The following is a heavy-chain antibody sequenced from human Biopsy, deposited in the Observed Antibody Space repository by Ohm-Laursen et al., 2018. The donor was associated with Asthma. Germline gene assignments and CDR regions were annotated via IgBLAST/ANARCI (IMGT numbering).Heavy chain of an antibody. CDR1: GDSFSNYA. Sequence: SVKVPCKPSGDSFSNYAISWVRQAPGQGLEWMGGLIPVLGTPDHAQMFEGRVTITADESTSTAYMELSSLSSEDTAVYYCARGYSGSDRIVYYYSGLEVWGQGTTVAVSS. CDR3: ARGYSGSDRIVYYYSGLEV. V-gene: IGHV1-69*13. J-gene: IGHJ6*02. CDR2: LIPVLGTP. D-gene: IGHD5-12*01.